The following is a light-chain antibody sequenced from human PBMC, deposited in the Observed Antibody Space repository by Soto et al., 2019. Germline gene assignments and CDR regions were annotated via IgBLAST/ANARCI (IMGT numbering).Light chain of an antibody. CDR3: CSYTSISTYV. V-gene: IGLV2-14*01. CDR1: SSDVGGYNY. Sequence: QSVLTQPASVSGSPGQSITISCTGTSSDVGGYNYVSWYQQHPGKAPKLMIYEVTNRPSGVSYRFSGSKSGNTASLTISGLQAEDEADYYCCSYTSISTYVFETGTKVTVL. CDR2: EVT. J-gene: IGLJ1*01.